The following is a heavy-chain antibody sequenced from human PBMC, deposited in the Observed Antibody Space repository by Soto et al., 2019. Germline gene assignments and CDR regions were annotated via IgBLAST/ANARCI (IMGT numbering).Heavy chain of an antibody. CDR3: AKSVYNWNDGFFDY. Sequence: GGSLRLSCAASGFTFSSYGMHWVRQAPGKGLEWVAIISYDEINKYYADSVKGRFTISRDNSKNTLYLQMNGLRAEDTAVYYCAKSVYNWNDGFFDYWGQGTLVTVSS. CDR2: ISYDEINK. V-gene: IGHV3-30*18. CDR1: GFTFSSYG. D-gene: IGHD1-1*01. J-gene: IGHJ4*02.